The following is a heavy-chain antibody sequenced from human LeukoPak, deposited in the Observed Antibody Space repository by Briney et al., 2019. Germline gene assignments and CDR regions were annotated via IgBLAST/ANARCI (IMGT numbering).Heavy chain of an antibody. CDR2: INPNSGGT. D-gene: IGHD3-3*01. CDR3: AKTRNFWSGYSSDY. CDR1: GYTFTGYY. Sequence: ASVXVSCKASGYTFTGYYMHWVRQAPGQGLEWMGWINPNSGGTNYAQKFQGRVTMTRGTSISTAYMELSRLRSDDTAVYYCAKTRNFWSGYSSDYWGQGTLVTVSS. V-gene: IGHV1-2*02. J-gene: IGHJ4*02.